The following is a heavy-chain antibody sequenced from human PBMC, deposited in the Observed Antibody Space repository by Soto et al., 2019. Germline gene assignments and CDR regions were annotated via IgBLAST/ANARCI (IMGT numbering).Heavy chain of an antibody. V-gene: IGHV4-4*02. CDR1: GVSISSGNW. CDR3: ARLIYDSRLNYLYFDS. D-gene: IGHD3-22*01. CDR2: VYRDGSA. J-gene: IGHJ4*02. Sequence: SETLSLTCYVSGVSISSGNWWSWVRQPPGKELEWIGEVYRDGSANYHPSLERRVTISVDTSKNQFSLRLSSVTAADTAIYYCARLIYDSRLNYLYFDSWGQGMLVTVSS.